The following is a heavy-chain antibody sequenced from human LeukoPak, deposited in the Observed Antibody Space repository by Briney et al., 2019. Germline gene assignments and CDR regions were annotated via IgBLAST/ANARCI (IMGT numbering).Heavy chain of an antibody. D-gene: IGHD6-19*01. J-gene: IGHJ4*02. CDR3: ARDARGVAGTRPFDY. V-gene: IGHV4-4*07. CDR1: GGSISSYY. CDR2: IYTSGST. Sequence: SETLSLTCTVSGGSISSYYWSWIRQPAGKGLEWIGRIYTSGSTNYNPSLKSRVTMSVDTSKNQFSLKLSSVTAADTAVHYCARDARGVAGTRPFDYWGQRTLVTVSS.